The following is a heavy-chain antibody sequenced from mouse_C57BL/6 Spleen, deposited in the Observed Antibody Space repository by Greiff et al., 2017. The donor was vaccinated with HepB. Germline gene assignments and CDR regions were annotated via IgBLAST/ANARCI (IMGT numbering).Heavy chain of an antibody. J-gene: IGHJ4*01. CDR1: GYAFTNYL. CDR2: INPGSGGT. V-gene: IGHV1-54*01. Sequence: QVQLKQSGAELVRPGTSVKVSCKASGYAFTNYLIEWVKQRPGQGLEWIGVINPGSGGTNYNEKFKGKATLTADKSSSTAYMQLSSLTSEDSAVYFCARWGLRLYYAMDYWGQGTSVTVSS. D-gene: IGHD2-4*01. CDR3: ARWGLRLYYAMDY.